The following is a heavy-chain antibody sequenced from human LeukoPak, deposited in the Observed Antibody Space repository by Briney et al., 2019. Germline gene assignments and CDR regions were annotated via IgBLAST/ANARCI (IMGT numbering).Heavy chain of an antibody. CDR3: AFFGVVISDAFDI. Sequence: ASVKVSCKASGGTFSSYAISWVRRAPGQGLEWMGGIIPIFGTANYAQKFQGRVTITADESTSTAYMELSSLRSEDTAVYYCAFFGVVISDAFDIWGQGTMVTVSP. J-gene: IGHJ3*02. CDR2: IIPIFGTA. D-gene: IGHD3-3*01. V-gene: IGHV1-69*13. CDR1: GGTFSSYA.